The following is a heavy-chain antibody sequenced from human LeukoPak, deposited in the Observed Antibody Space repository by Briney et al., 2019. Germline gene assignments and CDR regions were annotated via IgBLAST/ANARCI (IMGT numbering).Heavy chain of an antibody. V-gene: IGHV4-59*01. Sequence: KTSETLSLTYTVSGGSISSYYWSWIRQPPGKGLEWIGYIYYSGSTNYNPSLKSRVTISVDTSKNQFSLKLSSVTAADTAVYYCASGYGYDSSGYYYDYWGQGTLVTVSS. CDR1: GGSISSYY. J-gene: IGHJ4*02. CDR3: ASGYGYDSSGYYYDY. CDR2: IYYSGST. D-gene: IGHD3-22*01.